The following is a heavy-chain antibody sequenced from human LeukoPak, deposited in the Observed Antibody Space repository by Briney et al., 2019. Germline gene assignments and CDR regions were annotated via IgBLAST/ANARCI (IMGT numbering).Heavy chain of an antibody. Sequence: GGSLRLSGAASGFTFSSYVMHWVRQAPGKGLEWVAFIRYDGSNKYYADSVKGRFTISRDNSKNTLYLQMNSLRAEDTAVYYCAKGRFLEWLRFDYWGQGTLVTVSS. CDR1: GFTFSSYV. CDR2: IRYDGSNK. CDR3: AKGRFLEWLRFDY. V-gene: IGHV3-30*02. J-gene: IGHJ4*02. D-gene: IGHD3-3*01.